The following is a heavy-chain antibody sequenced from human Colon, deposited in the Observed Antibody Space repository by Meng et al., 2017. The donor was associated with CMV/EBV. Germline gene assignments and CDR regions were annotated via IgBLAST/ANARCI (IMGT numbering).Heavy chain of an antibody. CDR1: GFIFSSYG. J-gene: IGHJ5*02. D-gene: IGHD2-21*01. CDR2: ISGSGGST. V-gene: IGHV3-23*01. CDR3: AKSQSGVIGSIWFDP. Sequence: GESLKISCAVSGFIFSSYGMHWVRQAPGKGLEWVSTISGSGGSTYYADSVKGRFTISRDNSKNTVDLQMNSLRAEDTALYYCAKSQSGVIGSIWFDPWGQGTLVTVSS.